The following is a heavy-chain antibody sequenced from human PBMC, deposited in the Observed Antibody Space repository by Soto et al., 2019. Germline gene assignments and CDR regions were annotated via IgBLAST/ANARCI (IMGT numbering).Heavy chain of an antibody. D-gene: IGHD3-9*01. CDR1: GFTFSSYA. J-gene: IGHJ4*02. Sequence: PGGSLRLSCAASGFTFSSYAMTWVRQSPGKELEWVSTINGGGSSSYYAYSVKGRFTNSRDNSKNTLYLQMNSLRAEDTAIYYCAKDILTGYYMAFDYWGQGILVTVSS. CDR2: INGGGSSS. CDR3: AKDILTGYYMAFDY. V-gene: IGHV3-23*01.